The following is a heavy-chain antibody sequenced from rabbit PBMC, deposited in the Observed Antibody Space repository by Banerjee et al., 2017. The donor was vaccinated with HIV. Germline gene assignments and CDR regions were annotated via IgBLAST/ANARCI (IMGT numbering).Heavy chain of an antibody. CDR3: ARNVVGSYYTDL. J-gene: IGHJ4*01. V-gene: IGHV1S45*01. D-gene: IGHD8-1*01. CDR2: VYVGIPGRT. CDR1: VFSFSSSYY. Sequence: QEQLKETGGGLVQPEGSLTLTCTAPVFSFSSSYYMCWVRQAPGKGLEWIGCVYVGIPGRTYYASWEKGRFTISKTSSTTVTLQMTSLTAADTATYFCARNVVGSYYTDLWGQGTLVT.